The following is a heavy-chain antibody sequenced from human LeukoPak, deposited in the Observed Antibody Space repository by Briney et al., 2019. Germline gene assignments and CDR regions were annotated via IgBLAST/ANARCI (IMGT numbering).Heavy chain of an antibody. CDR2: IKEDGSEK. V-gene: IGHV3-7*01. CDR3: ATDVGAD. CDR1: GFTFSSSW. J-gene: IGHJ4*02. Sequence: PGGALRLSCADSGFTFSSSWMMWVRQTPGKGLEWVANIKEDGSEKYYVDSVKGRFTISRDNAKNSLYLQMNSLGAEDTAVYYCATDVGADWGQGTLVTVSS.